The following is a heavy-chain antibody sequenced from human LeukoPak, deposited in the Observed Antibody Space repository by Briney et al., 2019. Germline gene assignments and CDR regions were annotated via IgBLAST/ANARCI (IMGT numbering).Heavy chain of an antibody. CDR1: GFSFRSHD. CDR3: VRDFRFLDDY. D-gene: IGHD3-3*01. J-gene: IGHJ4*02. CDR2: ISYDGSDK. Sequence: GGSLRLSCASSGFSFRSHDMHWVRQAPGKGLEWVALISYDGSDKYYADSVKGRFTISRDNSKDTLYLQLDSLRAEDTAVYYCVRDFRFLDDYWGQGTLVTVSS. V-gene: IGHV3-30*03.